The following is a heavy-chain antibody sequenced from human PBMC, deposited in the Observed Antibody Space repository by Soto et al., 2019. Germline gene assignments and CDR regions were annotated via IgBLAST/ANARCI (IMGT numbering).Heavy chain of an antibody. CDR1: GFTFSSYG. J-gene: IGHJ4*02. V-gene: IGHV3-33*01. CDR2: IWFDGSNK. D-gene: IGHD4-17*01. CDR3: ARDDKDNYGGDVGGFGC. Sequence: QVQLVESGGGVVQPGRSLRLSCAASGFTFSSYGMNWVRQAPGKGLEWVAVIWFDGSNKYYADSVKGRFTISRDNSKNTLYLQMNSLRAEDTAVYYCARDDKDNYGGDVGGFGCWGQGTQVTVSS.